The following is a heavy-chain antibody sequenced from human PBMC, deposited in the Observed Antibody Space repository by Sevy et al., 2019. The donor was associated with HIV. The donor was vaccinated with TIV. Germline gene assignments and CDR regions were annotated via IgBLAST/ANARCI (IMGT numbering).Heavy chain of an antibody. V-gene: IGHV1-58*01. CDR3: AAVRAPYYYYGMDV. J-gene: IGHJ6*02. CDR1: GFTFTSSA. CDR2: IVVGSGNT. Sequence: ASVKVSCKASGFTFTSSAVQWVRQARGQRLEWIGWIVVGSGNTNYAQTFQERVTITRDMSTSTAYMELSSLRSEDTAVYYCAAVRAPYYYYGMDVWGQGTTVTVSS.